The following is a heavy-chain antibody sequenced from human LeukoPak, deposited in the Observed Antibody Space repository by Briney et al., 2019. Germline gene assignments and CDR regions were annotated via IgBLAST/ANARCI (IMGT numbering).Heavy chain of an antibody. CDR2: IKQDGSER. J-gene: IGHJ4*02. Sequence: PVGSLRLSCAASGFTFSSYWMSWVRQAPGKGLEWVANIKQDGSERYYVDSVKGRFTISRDNAKSSLYLQMNSLRAEDTAVYYCARGRFWSGYLYYFDYWGQGTLVTVSS. D-gene: IGHD3-3*01. CDR1: GFTFSSYW. CDR3: ARGRFWSGYLYYFDY. V-gene: IGHV3-7*01.